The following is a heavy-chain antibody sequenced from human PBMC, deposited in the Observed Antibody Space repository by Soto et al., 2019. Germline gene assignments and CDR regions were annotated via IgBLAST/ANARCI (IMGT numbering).Heavy chain of an antibody. CDR3: ARDYAAMATLDY. CDR1: GLTFSSYA. D-gene: IGHD5-18*01. Sequence: GGSLRLSCAASGLTFSSYAMHWVRQAPGKGLEWVAVISYDGSNKYYADSVKGRFTISRDNSKNTLYLQMNSLRAEDTAVYYCARDYAAMATLDYWGQGTLVTVSS. CDR2: ISYDGSNK. V-gene: IGHV3-30-3*01. J-gene: IGHJ4*02.